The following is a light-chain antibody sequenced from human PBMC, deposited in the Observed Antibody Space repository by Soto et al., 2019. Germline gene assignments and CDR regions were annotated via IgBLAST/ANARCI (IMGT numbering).Light chain of an antibody. CDR3: QDYTNWLQT. V-gene: IGKV3D-15*01. Sequence: VLTKSPGTLSVYTGDRGTLSCMACQSISINLAWYQHKPGQAPRLLIHGASTRATGVPARISGSGSGTEFTLTISFLQSEDFVLYYCQDYTNWLQTSCQGTKVDI. J-gene: IGKJ1*01. CDR1: QSISIN. CDR2: GAS.